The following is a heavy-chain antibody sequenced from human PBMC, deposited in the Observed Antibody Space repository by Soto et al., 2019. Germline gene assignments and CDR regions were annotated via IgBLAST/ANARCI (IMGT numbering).Heavy chain of an antibody. CDR2: IIPILGIA. CDR1: GGTFSSYT. Sequence: QVQLVQSGAEVKKPGSSVKVSCKASGGTFSSYTISWVRQAPGQGLEWMGRIIPILGIANYAQKFQGRVTITADKSTSTASMELSSLRSEDTAVYYCAREGEGSMIVEWGQGTLVTVSS. J-gene: IGHJ4*02. D-gene: IGHD3-22*01. CDR3: AREGEGSMIVE. V-gene: IGHV1-69*08.